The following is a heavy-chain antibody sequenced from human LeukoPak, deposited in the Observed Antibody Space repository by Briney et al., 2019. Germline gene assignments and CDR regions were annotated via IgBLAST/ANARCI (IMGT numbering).Heavy chain of an antibody. Sequence: ASVKVSCKASGYTFTSYDINWVRQATGQGLEWMGWRNPNSGNTGYAQKFQGRVTMTRNTSISTAYMELSSLRSEDTAVYYCARSPSDILTGYYTVYFDYWGQGTLVTVSS. CDR3: ARSPSDILTGYYTVYFDY. CDR1: GYTFTSYD. V-gene: IGHV1-8*01. CDR2: RNPNSGNT. D-gene: IGHD3-9*01. J-gene: IGHJ4*02.